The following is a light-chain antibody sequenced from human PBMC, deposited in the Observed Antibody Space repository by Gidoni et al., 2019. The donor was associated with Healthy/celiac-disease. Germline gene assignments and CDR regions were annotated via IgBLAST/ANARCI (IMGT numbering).Light chain of an antibody. Sequence: SALTQPASVSGSPGQSLTISCTGTSSDVGGYNYVSWYQQPPGKAPKLMIYDVSNRPSGVSNRCSGSKSGNTASLTISGLQAEDEADYYCSSYTSSSTLFCGGTKLTVL. J-gene: IGLJ2*01. CDR1: SSDVGGYNY. V-gene: IGLV2-14*03. CDR3: SSYTSSSTL. CDR2: DVS.